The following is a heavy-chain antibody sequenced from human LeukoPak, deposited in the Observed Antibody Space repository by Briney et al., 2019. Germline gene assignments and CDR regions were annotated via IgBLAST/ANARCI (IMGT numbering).Heavy chain of an antibody. CDR3: AKRYYGSGSYSYYYYYMDV. Sequence: PGGSLRLSCAASGFTFSSYGMHWVRQAPGKGLEWVAFIRYDGSNKYYADSVKGRFTISRDNSKNTLYLQMNNLRAEDTAVYYCAKRYYGSGSYSYYYYYMDVWGKGTTVTISS. CDR1: GFTFSSYG. D-gene: IGHD3-10*01. J-gene: IGHJ6*03. V-gene: IGHV3-30*02. CDR2: IRYDGSNK.